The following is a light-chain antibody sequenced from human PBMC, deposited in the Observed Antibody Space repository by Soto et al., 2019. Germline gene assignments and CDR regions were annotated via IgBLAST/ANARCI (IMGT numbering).Light chain of an antibody. V-gene: IGKV3-15*01. Sequence: EIVMTQSPATLSVSPGERATLSCRASQSVSGNLAWYQQKPGQPPRLLIYGASTRATGIPARFSGSGSWTEFTLTIRSLQSEDFAVYYCQQYNNWTLTFGGGTKVEIK. CDR2: GAS. CDR1: QSVSGN. J-gene: IGKJ4*01. CDR3: QQYNNWTLT.